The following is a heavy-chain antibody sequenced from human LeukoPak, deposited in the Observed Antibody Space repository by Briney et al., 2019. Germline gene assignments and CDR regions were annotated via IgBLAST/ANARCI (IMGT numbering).Heavy chain of an antibody. CDR2: ISGSGGST. V-gene: IGHV3-23*01. D-gene: IGHD3-10*01. CDR3: AKSENTMVRPPTNWFDP. J-gene: IGHJ5*02. CDR1: GFTFSSYA. Sequence: QPGGSLRLSCAASGFTFSSYAMSWVRQAPGKGLEWVSAISGSGGSTYYADSVKGRFTISRDNSKNTLYLQVNSLRAEDTAVYYCAKSENTMVRPPTNWFDPWGQGTLVTVSS.